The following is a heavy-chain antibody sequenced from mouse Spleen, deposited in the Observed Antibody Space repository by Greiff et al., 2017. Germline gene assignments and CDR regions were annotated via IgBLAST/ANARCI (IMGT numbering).Heavy chain of an antibody. Sequence: QVQLQQSGAELARPGASVKMSCKASGYTFTSYTMHWVKQRPGQGLEWIGYINPSSGYTKYNQKFKDKATLTADKSSSTAYMQLSSLTSEDSAVYYCARYYRSPYAMDYWGQGTSVTVSS. J-gene: IGHJ4*01. D-gene: IGHD2-14*01. V-gene: IGHV1-4*01. CDR3: ARYYRSPYAMDY. CDR1: GYTFTSYT. CDR2: INPSSGYT.